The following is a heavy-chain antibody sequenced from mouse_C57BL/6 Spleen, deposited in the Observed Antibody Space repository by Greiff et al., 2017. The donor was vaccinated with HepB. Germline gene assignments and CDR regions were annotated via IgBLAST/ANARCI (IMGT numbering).Heavy chain of an antibody. CDR3: ARGWDH. J-gene: IGHJ2*01. V-gene: IGHV1-69*01. D-gene: IGHD4-1*01. CDR2: IDPSDSYT. CDR1: GYTFTSYW. Sequence: QVQLQQPGAELVMPGASVKLSCKASGYTFTSYWMHWVKQRPGQGLEWIGEIDPSDSYTNYNQKFKGKSTLTVDKSSSTAYMQLSSLKSEDSAVYYCARGWDHWGQGTTLTVSS.